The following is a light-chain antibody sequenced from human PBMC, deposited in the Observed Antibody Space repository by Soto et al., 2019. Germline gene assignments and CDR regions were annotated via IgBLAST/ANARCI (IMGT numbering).Light chain of an antibody. J-gene: IGKJ4*01. Sequence: EVVLTQSPGTLSLSPGERASLSCRASQSVRNNFLAWYQQKPGQAPRILIFAASNRATGIPDRFSGGGSETDFTLTINRLETEDSAVYYCQQFGSYPLTFGGGTKVDIK. V-gene: IGKV3-20*01. CDR2: AAS. CDR1: QSVRNNF. CDR3: QQFGSYPLT.